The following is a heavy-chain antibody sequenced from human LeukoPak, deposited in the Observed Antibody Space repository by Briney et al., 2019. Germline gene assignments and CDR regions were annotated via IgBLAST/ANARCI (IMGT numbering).Heavy chain of an antibody. CDR3: ARGSPLSFDIVLVIYALDF. V-gene: IGHV1-2*02. CDR2: INARSGGT. Sequence: ASVKVSCKASGYTFTGYYLHWVRRAPGQGLEWMGWINARSGGTNCAPKFRGTVTVTRDTSISTAYMELSGLRSDDTAFYYCARGSPLSFDIVLVIYALDFWGQGTLVTVSS. J-gene: IGHJ4*02. D-gene: IGHD2-8*02. CDR1: GYTFTGYY.